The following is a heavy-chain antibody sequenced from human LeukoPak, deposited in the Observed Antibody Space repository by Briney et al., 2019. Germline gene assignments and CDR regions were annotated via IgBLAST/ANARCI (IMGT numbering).Heavy chain of an antibody. CDR2: IIPIFGTA. CDR3: ARGLHPKQLVLVLYVY. CDR1: GGTFSSYA. V-gene: IGHV1-69*13. Sequence: GASVKVSCKASGGTFSSYAISWVRQAPGQGLEWMGGIIPIFGTANYAQKFQGRVTITADESTSTAYMELSSLRSEDTAVYYCARGLHPKQLVLVLYVYWGQGTLVTVSS. J-gene: IGHJ4*02. D-gene: IGHD6-13*01.